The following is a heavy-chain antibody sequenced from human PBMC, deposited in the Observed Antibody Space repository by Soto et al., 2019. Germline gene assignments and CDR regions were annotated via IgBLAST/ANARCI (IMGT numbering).Heavy chain of an antibody. CDR1: GGTFSSYA. D-gene: IGHD2-8*01. CDR2: IIPIFGTA. CDR3: ARDFLNGVRPWGYFDL. J-gene: IGHJ2*01. V-gene: IGHV1-69*01. Sequence: QVQLVQSGAEVKKPGSSVKVSCKASGGTFSSYAISWVRQAPGQGLEWMGGIIPIFGTANYAQKFQGRVTITADESTSTAYMELSSLSSEDTAVYYCARDFLNGVRPWGYFDLWGRGTLVTVSS.